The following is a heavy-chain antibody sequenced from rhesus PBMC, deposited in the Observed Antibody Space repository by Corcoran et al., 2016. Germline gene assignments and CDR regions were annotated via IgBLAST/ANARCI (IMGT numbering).Heavy chain of an antibody. J-gene: IGHJ2*01. CDR3: ASGSYGSSHCYYFDL. D-gene: IGHD4-29*01. CDR1: GFTFSSYG. Sequence: EVQLVESGGGLVQPGGSLRLSCAASGFTFSSYGMHWVRQVPGKGLDWVAVLSYDGSKKYYADSVKHRITISRDNSKNMLYLQMNNLKLEDTAVYYCASGSYGSSHCYYFDLWDPGTPITISS. V-gene: IGHV3-54*02. CDR2: LSYDGSKK.